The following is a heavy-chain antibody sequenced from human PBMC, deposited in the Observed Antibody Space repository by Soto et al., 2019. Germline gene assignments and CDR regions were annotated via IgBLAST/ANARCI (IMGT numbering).Heavy chain of an antibody. V-gene: IGHV1-18*01. CDR1: GYTFSNYG. Sequence: QVQLVQSGAEVKKPGASVKVSCKASGYTFSNYGIAWVRQAPGQGLEWVGWINAYRGNTNYAQKVQGRVTMTADTSTNTAYMELTSLRSDDTAVYFCAKDSGGWTVFDYWGQGTLVTVSS. J-gene: IGHJ4*02. CDR2: INAYRGNT. CDR3: AKDSGGWTVFDY. D-gene: IGHD6-19*01.